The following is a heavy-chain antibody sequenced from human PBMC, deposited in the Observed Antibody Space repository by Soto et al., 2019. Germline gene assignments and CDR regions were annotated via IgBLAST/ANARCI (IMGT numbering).Heavy chain of an antibody. CDR2: IIPIFGTA. CDR3: ARQAYCGGDCYSPDGMDV. Sequence: QVQLVQSGAEVKKPGSSVKVSCKASGGTFSSYAISWVRQAPGQGLEWMGGIIPIFGTANYAQKFKGRVTITADKSTSTAYMELSSLRSEDTAVYYCARQAYCGGDCYSPDGMDVWGQGTTVTVSS. V-gene: IGHV1-69*06. J-gene: IGHJ6*02. D-gene: IGHD2-21*02. CDR1: GGTFSSYA.